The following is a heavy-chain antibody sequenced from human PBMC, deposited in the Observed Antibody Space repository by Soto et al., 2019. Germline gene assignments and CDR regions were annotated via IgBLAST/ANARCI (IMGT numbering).Heavy chain of an antibody. CDR3: AREGGYGGNGAAFDI. J-gene: IGHJ3*02. Sequence: PGGSLRLSCAASGFTFSSYEMNWVRQAPGKGLEWVSYISSSGSTIYYADSVKGRFTISRDNAKNSLYLQMNSLRAEDTAVYYCAREGGYGGNGAAFDIWGQGTMVTVSS. D-gene: IGHD5-12*01. CDR1: GFTFSSYE. V-gene: IGHV3-48*03. CDR2: ISSSGSTI.